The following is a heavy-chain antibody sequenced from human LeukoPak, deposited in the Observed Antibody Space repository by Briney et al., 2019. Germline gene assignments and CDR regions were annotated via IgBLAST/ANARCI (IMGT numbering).Heavy chain of an antibody. Sequence: ASVTVSCKASGGTFSSYAISWVRQAPGQGLEWMGRIIPILGIANYAQKFQGRVTITADKSTSTAYMELSSLRSEDTAVYYCARGLVVPVHYYYYYYMDVWGKGTTVTVSS. V-gene: IGHV1-69*04. D-gene: IGHD2-2*01. CDR2: IIPILGIA. J-gene: IGHJ6*03. CDR3: ARGLVVPVHYYYYYYMDV. CDR1: GGTFSSYA.